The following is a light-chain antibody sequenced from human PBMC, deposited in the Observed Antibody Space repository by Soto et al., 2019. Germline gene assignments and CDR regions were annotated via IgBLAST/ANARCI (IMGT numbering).Light chain of an antibody. J-gene: IGKJ2*01. CDR1: QSVSSY. CDR3: QQYESTPPT. V-gene: IGKV3-11*01. Sequence: EIVLTQSPATLSLSPGERTTLSCRASQSVSSYLAWYQQKPGQAPRLLIYDASKRATGIPARFSGSGSGTDFTLTISSLEPEDFAVYYCQQYESTPPTFGQGTKLEIK. CDR2: DAS.